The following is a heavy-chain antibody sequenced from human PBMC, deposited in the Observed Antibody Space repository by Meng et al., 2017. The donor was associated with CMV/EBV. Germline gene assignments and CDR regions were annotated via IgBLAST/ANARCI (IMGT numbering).Heavy chain of an antibody. Sequence: SETLSLTCTVSGGSIYSSTFYWGWIRQPPGKGLEWIGSIYFGGNTYYNPSLKSRVTISIDTSKNQFSLRLSSVTAADTAVYYCARDIGGRRIAARPDYWGQGTLVTVPQ. CDR2: IYFGGNT. J-gene: IGHJ4*02. CDR1: GGSIYSSTFY. CDR3: ARDIGGRRIAARPDY. D-gene: IGHD6-6*01. V-gene: IGHV4-39*07.